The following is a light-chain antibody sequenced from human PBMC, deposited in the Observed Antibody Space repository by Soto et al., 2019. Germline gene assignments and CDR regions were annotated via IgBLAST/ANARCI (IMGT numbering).Light chain of an antibody. CDR1: SSDIGGYNY. CDR3: SSSRSSSTWV. J-gene: IGLJ3*02. V-gene: IGLV2-14*01. CDR2: EVS. Sequence: QSALTQPASVSGSPGQSITISCTGTSSDIGGYNYVSWYQQHPGKAPKLMIYEVSDRPSGVSSRFSASTSGNTASLTISGLQTEDEADYYCSSSRSSSTWVFGGGTKLTVL.